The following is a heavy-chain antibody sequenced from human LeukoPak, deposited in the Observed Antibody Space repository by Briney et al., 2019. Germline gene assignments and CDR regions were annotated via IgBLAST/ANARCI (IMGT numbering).Heavy chain of an antibody. V-gene: IGHV3-30*02. CDR3: TKDQGYSSSEYFQH. J-gene: IGHJ1*01. Sequence: TGGSLRLSCAASGFTFSSYGMHWVRQAPGKGLEWVAFIRHDGSNKYYGDSVKGRLTISRDNSKNTLYLQMNSLGAEDTAVYYCTKDQGYSSSEYFQHWGQGTLVTVSS. D-gene: IGHD6-13*01. CDR2: IRHDGSNK. CDR1: GFTFSSYG.